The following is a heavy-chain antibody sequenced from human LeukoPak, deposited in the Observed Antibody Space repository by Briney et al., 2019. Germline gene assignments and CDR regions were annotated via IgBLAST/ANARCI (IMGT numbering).Heavy chain of an antibody. J-gene: IGHJ4*02. CDR1: GGSFSDYY. V-gene: IGHV4-34*01. CDR2: INHSGST. D-gene: IGHD3-22*01. CDR3: ARVSQVSYDSSGYRFDY. Sequence: SETLSLTCAVYGGSFSDYYWSWIRQPPGKGLEWIGEINHSGSTNYNPSLKSRVTISVDTSKNQFSLKLSSVTAADTAVYYCARVSQVSYDSSGYRFDYWGQGTLVTVSS.